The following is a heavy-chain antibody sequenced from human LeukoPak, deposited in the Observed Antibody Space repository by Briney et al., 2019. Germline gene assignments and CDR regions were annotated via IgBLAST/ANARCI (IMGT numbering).Heavy chain of an antibody. V-gene: IGHV3-23*01. D-gene: IGHD6-19*01. CDR1: GFTFSSYA. CDR2: IDGSGANT. CDR3: VKRTVAGQFDY. Sequence: PGASLRLSCAASGFTFSSYAMSWVRQAPGKGLDWVSAIDGSGANTFYADSVKGRFTISRDNSENTLYLQMNSLRAEDTALYFCVKRTVAGQFDYWGQGTLVTVSS. J-gene: IGHJ4*02.